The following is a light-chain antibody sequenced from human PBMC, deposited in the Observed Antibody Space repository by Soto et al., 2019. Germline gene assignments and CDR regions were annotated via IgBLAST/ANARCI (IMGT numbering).Light chain of an antibody. Sequence: DIQMTQSPSTLSASVGDSVTITCRASESISSWLAWFQQKPGKAPKLLIQKASILESGVPSRFSGSESGTEFHLTISSLQPDDFATYFCQQYSAKWSFRQGAKVEIK. V-gene: IGKV1-5*03. J-gene: IGKJ1*01. CDR2: KAS. CDR1: ESISSW. CDR3: QQYSAKWS.